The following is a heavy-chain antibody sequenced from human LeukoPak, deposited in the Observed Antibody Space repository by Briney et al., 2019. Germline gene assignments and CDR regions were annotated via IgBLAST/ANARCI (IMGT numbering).Heavy chain of an antibody. Sequence: ASVKVSCKASGYTFTTYYMHWVRQAPGQGLEWMGIINPSDGSTSYAQKFQDRVTMTRDTSTSTVYMELSSLRSEDTAVYYCAREGLDTSDYYGSRLDYWGPGTLVTVSS. CDR2: INPSDGST. D-gene: IGHD3-22*01. CDR1: GYTFTTYY. J-gene: IGHJ4*02. CDR3: AREGLDTSDYYGSRLDY. V-gene: IGHV1-46*01.